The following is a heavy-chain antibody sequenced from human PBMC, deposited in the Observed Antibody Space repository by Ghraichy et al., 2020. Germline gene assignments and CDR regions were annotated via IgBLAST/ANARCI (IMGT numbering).Heavy chain of an antibody. CDR1: GFTFSSYA. Sequence: GESLNISCAASGFTFSSYAMSWVRQAPGKGLEWVSGISGSGDSTYYADSVKGRFTIFRDNSKNTLYLQMNSLRAEDTAVYYCAKTTTGTTFYYYYGMDVWGQGTTVTVSS. D-gene: IGHD4-17*01. J-gene: IGHJ6*02. V-gene: IGHV3-23*01. CDR2: ISGSGDST. CDR3: AKTTTGTTFYYYYGMDV.